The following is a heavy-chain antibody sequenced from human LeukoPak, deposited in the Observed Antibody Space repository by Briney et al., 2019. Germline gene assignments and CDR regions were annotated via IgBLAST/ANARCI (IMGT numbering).Heavy chain of an antibody. D-gene: IGHD3-22*01. CDR2: ISYDGSNK. CDR3: AREGSYYDSRGYYNY. CDR1: GFTFSSYG. V-gene: IGHV3-30*03. J-gene: IGHJ4*02. Sequence: GRSLRLSCAASGFTFSSYGMQWVRQAPGKGLEWVAVISYDGSNKFYADSVKGRFTISRDNSKNTLYLQMNSLRAEDTAVYYCAREGSYYDSRGYYNYWGQGTLVTVSS.